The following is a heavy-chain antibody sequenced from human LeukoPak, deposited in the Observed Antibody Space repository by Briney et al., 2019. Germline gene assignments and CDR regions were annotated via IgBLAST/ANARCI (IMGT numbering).Heavy chain of an antibody. CDR1: GGSISSSSYY. J-gene: IGHJ6*03. D-gene: IGHD3-9*01. CDR3: ASGSPDYDILTGYYYYYYMDV. Sequence: SETLSLTCTVSGGSISSSSYYWGWIRQPPGKGLEWIGSIYYSGSTYYNPSLKSRVTISVDTSKNQFSLKLSSVTAADTAVYYCASGSPDYDILTGYYYYYYMDVWGKGTTVTVSS. CDR2: IYYSGST. V-gene: IGHV4-39*07.